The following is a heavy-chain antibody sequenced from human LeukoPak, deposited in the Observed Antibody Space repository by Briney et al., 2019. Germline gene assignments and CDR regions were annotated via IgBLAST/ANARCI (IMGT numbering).Heavy chain of an antibody. CDR1: GGSISGYY. D-gene: IGHD3-22*01. CDR2: IYTSGTT. V-gene: IGHV4-4*07. J-gene: IGHJ5*02. Sequence: SETLSLTCTVSGGSISGYYWSWIRQPAGKGLEWIGHIYTSGTTNYNPSLKSRVTMSIDTSKNQFSLKLSSVTAADTAVYYWAREGSSAYAWFDPWGQGTLVTVSS. CDR3: AREGSSAYAWFDP.